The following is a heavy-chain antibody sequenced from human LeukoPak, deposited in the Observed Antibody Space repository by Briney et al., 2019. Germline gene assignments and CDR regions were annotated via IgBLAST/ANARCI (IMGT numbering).Heavy chain of an antibody. CDR2: INPNSGGT. V-gene: IGHV1-2*06. Sequence: ASVEVSCKASGYTFTGYYMHWVRQAPGQGLEWMGRINPNSGGTNYAQKFQGRVTMTRDTSISTAYMELSRLRSDDTAVYYCARGDPIYYDSSGYYYDYFDYWGQGTLVTVSS. J-gene: IGHJ4*02. CDR1: GYTFTGYY. CDR3: ARGDPIYYDSSGYYYDYFDY. D-gene: IGHD3-22*01.